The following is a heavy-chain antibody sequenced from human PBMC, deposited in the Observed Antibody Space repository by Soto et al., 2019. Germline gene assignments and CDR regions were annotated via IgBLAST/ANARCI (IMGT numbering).Heavy chain of an antibody. D-gene: IGHD6-19*01. V-gene: IGHV3-7*04. CDR2: IKYDGSEK. J-gene: IGHJ4*02. CDR3: STGEQWLVPWVY. CDR1: GFTFSSYW. Sequence: EVHLVESGGGLVQPGGSLRLSCAASGFTFSSYWMSWVRRAPGKGLEWVANIKYDGSEKYYVDSVKGRFTIPRDNAKNSVYLQMNSLRDEDTAVYYCSTGEQWLVPWVYWGQGTLVTLSS.